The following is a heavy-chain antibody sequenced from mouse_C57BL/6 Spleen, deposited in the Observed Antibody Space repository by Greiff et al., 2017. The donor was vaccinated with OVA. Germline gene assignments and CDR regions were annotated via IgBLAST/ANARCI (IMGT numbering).Heavy chain of an antibody. CDR3: ARMEEDDYDVFAY. J-gene: IGHJ3*01. D-gene: IGHD2-4*01. V-gene: IGHV1-81*01. CDR1: GYTFTSYG. CDR2: IYPRSGNT. Sequence: LVESGAELARPGASVKLSCQASGYTFTSYGISWVKQSTGQGLEWIGEIYPRSGNTYSNEKLKGKATRTADKAASTAYMELRSLTSEDAAVYICARMEEDDYDVFAYWGQGTLVTVSA.